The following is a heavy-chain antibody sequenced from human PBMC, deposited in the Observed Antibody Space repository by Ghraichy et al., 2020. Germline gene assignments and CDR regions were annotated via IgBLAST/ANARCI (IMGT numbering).Heavy chain of an antibody. J-gene: IGHJ6*02. CDR1: GFSFSSYS. CDR2: ISISSSYI. D-gene: IGHD4-23*01. Sequence: GGLRLSCAASGFSFSSYSMNWVRQAPGKGLEWVSYISISSSYIYYADSVRGRFTISRDNAKNSLYLQMNSLRAEDTAVYHCARAVGYYHYGMDVWGQGTTVTVSS. CDR3: ARAVGYYHYGMDV. V-gene: IGHV3-21*01.